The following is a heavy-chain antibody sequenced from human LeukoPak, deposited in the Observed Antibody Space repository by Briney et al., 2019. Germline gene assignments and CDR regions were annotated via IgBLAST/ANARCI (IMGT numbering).Heavy chain of an antibody. CDR1: GGSISSSSYY. D-gene: IGHD6-6*01. CDR2: IFYGGST. CDR3: ARDGYSSSSGYFDY. J-gene: IGHJ4*02. Sequence: SETLSLTCTVSGGSISSSSYYWGWIRQPPGKGLEWIGNIFYGGSTYYNPSLKSRVTISVDTSKNQFSLKLSSVTAADTAVYYCARDGYSSSSGYFDYWGQGTLVTVSS. V-gene: IGHV4-39*07.